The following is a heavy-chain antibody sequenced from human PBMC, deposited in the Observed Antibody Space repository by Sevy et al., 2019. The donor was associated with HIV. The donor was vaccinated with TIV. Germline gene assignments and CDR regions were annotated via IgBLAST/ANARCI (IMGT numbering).Heavy chain of an antibody. V-gene: IGHV3-30*02. CDR3: ARDRKVLLVVYAIPFDVFDI. Sequence: GGSLRLSCAASGFTFSNHAMHWVRQAPGKGLEWVAVIRYDGTNEYYADAVKGRFTISRDNSKKTLYLQMNSLRPEDTAVYYCARDRKVLLVVYAIPFDVFDIWGQGTMVTVSS. CDR2: IRYDGTNE. J-gene: IGHJ3*02. CDR1: GFTFSNHA. D-gene: IGHD2-8*02.